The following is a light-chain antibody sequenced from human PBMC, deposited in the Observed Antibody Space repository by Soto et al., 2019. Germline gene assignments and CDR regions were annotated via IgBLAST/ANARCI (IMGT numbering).Light chain of an antibody. Sequence: QSVLTQPPSVSGAPGQRVTISCTGAGSNIGAGYDVNWYQKVPGSAPKLLIYGNINRPSGVTDRFSASRSGASASLAISGLRSEDEADYHCAAWDDSLNGPVFGGGTKLTVL. CDR1: GSNIGAGYD. V-gene: IGLV1-40*01. CDR3: AAWDDSLNGPV. J-gene: IGLJ3*02. CDR2: GNI.